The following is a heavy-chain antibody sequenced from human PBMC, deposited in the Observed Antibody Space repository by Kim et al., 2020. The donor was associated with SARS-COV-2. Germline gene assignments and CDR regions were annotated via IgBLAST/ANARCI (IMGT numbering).Heavy chain of an antibody. CDR2: ISGSGGYT. CDR1: GFTFRNHA. Sequence: GGSLRLSCAASGFTFRNHAMSWVRQAPGKGLDWVSAISGSGGYTYYANSVKGRFTISRDNSKNTLYLQMNSLRAEDTAVYYCAKDDTLSYGGRHFGMDVWGQGTTVIVS. J-gene: IGHJ6*02. V-gene: IGHV3-23*01. CDR3: AKDDTLSYGGRHFGMDV. D-gene: IGHD3-3*02.